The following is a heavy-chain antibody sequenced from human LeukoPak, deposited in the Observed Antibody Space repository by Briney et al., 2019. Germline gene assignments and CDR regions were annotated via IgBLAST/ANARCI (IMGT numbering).Heavy chain of an antibody. CDR2: ISSSGGST. V-gene: IGHV3-23*01. D-gene: IGHD2-15*01. CDR1: GFTFTSYG. Sequence: GGSLRLSCAASGFTFTSYGTSWVRQAPGRGLEWVSIISSSGGSTYYAHSVKGRFTISRDNAKSSMWLQMNSLRDEDTAVYYCARDQTPFYWGQGSLVTVSS. J-gene: IGHJ4*02. CDR3: ARDQTPFY.